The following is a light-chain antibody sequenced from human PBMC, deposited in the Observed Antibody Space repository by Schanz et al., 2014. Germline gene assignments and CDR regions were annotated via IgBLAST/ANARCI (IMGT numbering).Light chain of an antibody. CDR2: YRSDSDN. Sequence: QLVLTQPTSLSASPGTSARFTCTLRSDINVGPIRISWYQQKPGRLPRFLLRYRSDSDNQQGSGVPSRFSGSKDVSINAGLLHISGLQSEDEADYYCAMWYINTVVFGGGTKLTVL. CDR3: AMWYINTVV. CDR1: SDINVGPIR. V-gene: IGLV5-39*01. J-gene: IGLJ2*01.